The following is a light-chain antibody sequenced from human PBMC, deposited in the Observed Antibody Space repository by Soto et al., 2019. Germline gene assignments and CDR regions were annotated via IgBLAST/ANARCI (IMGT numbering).Light chain of an antibody. CDR3: QQYDNLPLT. CDR2: EAS. CDR1: QDISNY. Sequence: GDRVTITGQASQDISNYLXXYXXKXGXXXKXXGYEASNLETGLPSRYSGSGSGTDFTFTISSLQPEDIATYYCQQYDNLPLTFGGGTKVDIK. V-gene: IGKV1-33*01. J-gene: IGKJ4*01.